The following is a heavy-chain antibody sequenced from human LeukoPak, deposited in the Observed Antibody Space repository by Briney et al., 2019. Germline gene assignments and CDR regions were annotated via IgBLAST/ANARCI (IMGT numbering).Heavy chain of an antibody. D-gene: IGHD2/OR15-2a*01. CDR1: GFTFSSYA. V-gene: IGHV3-23*01. CDR3: AKGRLNFYDASDF. Sequence: GGSLRLSCAASGFTFSSYAMSWVRQAPGKGLEWVSAISGIGGSTYYSDSVKGRFTISRDNSKNTLYLQMNSLRAEDTAVYYCAKGRLNFYDASDFWGQGTMVTVSS. J-gene: IGHJ3*01. CDR2: ISGIGGST.